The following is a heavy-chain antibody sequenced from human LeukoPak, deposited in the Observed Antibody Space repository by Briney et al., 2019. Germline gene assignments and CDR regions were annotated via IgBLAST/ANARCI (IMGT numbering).Heavy chain of an antibody. CDR2: INHSGST. V-gene: IGHV4-34*01. Sequence: PSETLSLTCAVYGGSFSGYYWSWIRQPPGKGLEWIGEINHSGSTNYNPSLKSRVTISVDTSKNQFSLKLSSVTAADTAVYYRARGRLRVSGSYSPQVGPWGQGTLVTVSS. J-gene: IGHJ5*02. CDR3: ARGRLRVSGSYSPQVGP. CDR1: GGSFSGYY. D-gene: IGHD1-26*01.